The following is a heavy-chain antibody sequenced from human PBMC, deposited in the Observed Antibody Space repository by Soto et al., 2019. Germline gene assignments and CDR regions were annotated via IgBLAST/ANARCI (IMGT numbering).Heavy chain of an antibody. D-gene: IGHD3-3*01. V-gene: IGHV4-30-4*01. CDR2: IYYSGST. J-gene: IGHJ6*02. Sequence: NPSETLSLTCTVSGGSISSGDYYWSWIRQPPGKGLEWIGYIYYSGSTYYNPSLKSRVTISVDTSKNQFSLKLSSVTAADTAVYYCARGYYDFWSGYRYYYGMDVWGQGTTVTVSS. CDR1: GGSISSGDYY. CDR3: ARGYYDFWSGYRYYYGMDV.